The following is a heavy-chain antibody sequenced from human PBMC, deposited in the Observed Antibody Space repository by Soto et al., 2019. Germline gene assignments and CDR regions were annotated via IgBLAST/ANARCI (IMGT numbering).Heavy chain of an antibody. D-gene: IGHD6-13*01. V-gene: IGHV3-30*04. CDR1: GFTFRSYT. CDR2: MSYDGKNE. CDR3: ATAYRISQNCVAS. Sequence: QVQLVESGGGVVQPGRSLRLSCVASGFTFRSYTMQWVRQAPGKGLEWVAVMSYDGKNEKYADSVKGRFTISRDNSKNTLYLQMDSLRVEDPAVYFCATAYRISQNCVASWGHGSLVTVSS. J-gene: IGHJ5*01.